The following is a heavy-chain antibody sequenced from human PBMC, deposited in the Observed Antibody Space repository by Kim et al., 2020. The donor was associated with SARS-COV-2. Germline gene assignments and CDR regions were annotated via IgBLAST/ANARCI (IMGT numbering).Heavy chain of an antibody. Sequence: GGSLRLSCAASGFTFSSYSMNWVRQAPGKGLEWVSYISSSSSTIYYADSVKGRFTISRDNAKNSLYLQMNSLRDEDTAVYYCARRRGGYCSGGSCYAQRYGMDVWGQGTTVTVSS. V-gene: IGHV3-48*02. CDR3: ARRRGGYCSGGSCYAQRYGMDV. J-gene: IGHJ6*02. CDR2: ISSSSSTI. CDR1: GFTFSSYS. D-gene: IGHD2-15*01.